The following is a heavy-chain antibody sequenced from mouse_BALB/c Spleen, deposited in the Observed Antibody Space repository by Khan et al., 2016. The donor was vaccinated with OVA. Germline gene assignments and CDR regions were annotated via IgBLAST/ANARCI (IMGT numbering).Heavy chain of an antibody. D-gene: IGHD1-1*01. CDR3: ARVYGGDFDY. CDR1: GYSITSDYA. J-gene: IGHJ2*02. V-gene: IGHV3-2*02. CDR2: ISYSGNT. Sequence: EVQLQESGPGLVKPSQSLSLTCTVTGYSITSDYAWNWIRQFPGNKLEWMGFISYSGNTKYNPSLKSRFSITRDTSKNQFFLQLNSLTTDYTATYYCARVYGGDFDYWGQGTSLTVSS.